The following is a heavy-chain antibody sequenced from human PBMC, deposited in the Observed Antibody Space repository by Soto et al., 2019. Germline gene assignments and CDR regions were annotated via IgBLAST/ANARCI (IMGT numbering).Heavy chain of an antibody. CDR1: GYTFTSYA. D-gene: IGHD4-17*01. Sequence: ASVKVSCKASGYTFTSYAMNWVRQAPGQGLEWMGWINTNTGNPTYAQGFTGRFVFSLDTSVSTAYLQICSLTSEDTATYYCARLYGVYNTIPFWLGYFDYWGQGTLVTVSS. CDR2: INTNTGNP. CDR3: ARLYGVYNTIPFWLGYFDY. V-gene: IGHV7-4-1*01. J-gene: IGHJ4*02.